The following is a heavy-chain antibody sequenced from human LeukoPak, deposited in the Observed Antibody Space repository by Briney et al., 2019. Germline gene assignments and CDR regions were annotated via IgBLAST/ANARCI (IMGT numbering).Heavy chain of an antibody. CDR3: ARELNRVTIFGVAPKLFDY. D-gene: IGHD3-3*01. CDR2: ISSSSSTI. V-gene: IGHV3-48*02. J-gene: IGHJ4*02. CDR1: GFTFSSYS. Sequence: PGGSLRLSCAASGFTFSSYSMNWVRQAPGKGLEWVSYISSSSSTIYYADSVKGRFTISRDNAKNSLYLQMNSLRDEDTAVYYCARELNRVTIFGVAPKLFDYWGQGTLVTVSS.